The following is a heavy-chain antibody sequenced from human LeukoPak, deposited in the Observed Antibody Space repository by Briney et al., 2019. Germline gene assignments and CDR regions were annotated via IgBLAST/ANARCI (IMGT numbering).Heavy chain of an antibody. CDR2: IKQDGSEK. J-gene: IGHJ6*02. D-gene: IGHD3-3*01. V-gene: IGHV3-7*01. CDR3: ARASQDFWSGYYTLGMDV. CDR1: GFTFSSYW. Sequence: GGSLRLSCAASGFTFSSYWMSWVRQAPGKGLEWVANIKQDGSEKYYVDSVKGRFTISRDSAKNSLYLQMNSLRAEDTAVYYCARASQDFWSGYYTLGMDVWGQGTTVTVSS.